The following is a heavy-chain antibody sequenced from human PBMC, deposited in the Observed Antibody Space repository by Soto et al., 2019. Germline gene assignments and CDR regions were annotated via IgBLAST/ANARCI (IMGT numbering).Heavy chain of an antibody. D-gene: IGHD1-20*01. CDR3: AKALHSWNYFDY. J-gene: IGHJ4*02. Sequence: GGSLRLSCAASGFTFSSSGMHWVRQAPGKGLEWVAVISYDGSNKFYADSVKGRFTISRDNFRNTLYLQMNSLRAEDTAVYYCAKALHSWNYFDYWGQGTLVTVSS. V-gene: IGHV3-30*18. CDR2: ISYDGSNK. CDR1: GFTFSSSG.